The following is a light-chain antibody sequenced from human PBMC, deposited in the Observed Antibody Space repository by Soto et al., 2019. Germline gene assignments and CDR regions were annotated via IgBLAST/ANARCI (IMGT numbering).Light chain of an antibody. Sequence: QSALTQPPSASGSPGQSVTISCTGTSGDVGGYNYVSWYQQHPGKAPKLMIFEVSERPSEVPDRFSASKSGNTASLTVSGLQAEDEADYYCSSYAGSNNYVFGTGTKLTVL. V-gene: IGLV2-8*01. CDR1: SGDVGGYNY. J-gene: IGLJ1*01. CDR3: SSYAGSNNYV. CDR2: EVS.